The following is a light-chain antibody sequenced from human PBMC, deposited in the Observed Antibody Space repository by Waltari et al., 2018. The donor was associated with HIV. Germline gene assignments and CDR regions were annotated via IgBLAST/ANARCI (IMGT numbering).Light chain of an antibody. CDR2: EVT. V-gene: IGLV2-23*02. CDR3: SSYAGSNIWV. J-gene: IGLJ3*02. Sequence: QSALTQPASVSGSPGQSITISCTGTNSIVGSFTFVPWYQQHPGKAPRLMIYEVTKRPSGISNRFSGSKSGNTASLTISGLQAEDEAYYYCSSYAGSNIWVFGGGTKLTVL. CDR1: NSIVGSFTF.